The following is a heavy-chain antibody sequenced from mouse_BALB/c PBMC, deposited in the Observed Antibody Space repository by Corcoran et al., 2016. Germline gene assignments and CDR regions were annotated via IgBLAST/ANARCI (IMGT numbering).Heavy chain of an antibody. J-gene: IGHJ4*01. CDR1: GYTFTSYW. D-gene: IGHD1-1*01. CDR3: ARSGGSSYAMDY. V-gene: IGHV1-7*01. Sequence: QVQLQQSGAELAQPGASVKMSCKASGYTFTSYWMHWVKQRPGQGLEWIGYINPSTGYTEYNQKFKDKATLTADKSSSTAYMQLSSLTSEDSAVYYCARSGGSSYAMDYWGQGTSVTVSS. CDR2: INPSTGYT.